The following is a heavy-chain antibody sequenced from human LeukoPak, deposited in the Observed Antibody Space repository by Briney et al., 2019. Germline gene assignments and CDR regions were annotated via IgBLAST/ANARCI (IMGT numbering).Heavy chain of an antibody. CDR2: IYPGGSET. V-gene: IGHV5-51*01. D-gene: IGHD5-24*01. J-gene: IGHJ4*02. Sequence: GESLKISCKGLGYSFSSYWNAWVRQRPGKGLEWMGIIYPGGSETRYDPSFQGQATVSADSSTSTAYLQWSSLRASGTAMYYCARASRDGYNQNFDHWGQGTLVTVSS. CDR3: ARASRDGYNQNFDH. CDR1: GYSFSSYW.